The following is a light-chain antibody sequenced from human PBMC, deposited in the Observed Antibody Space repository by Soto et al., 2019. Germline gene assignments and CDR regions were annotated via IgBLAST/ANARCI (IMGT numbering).Light chain of an antibody. V-gene: IGKV3-15*01. J-gene: IGKJ2*01. CDR1: QSVSSN. CDR3: QQYNSWPQT. Sequence: EIVMTQSPATLSVSPGARATLSCRASQSVSSNLAWYQQKPGQAPRLLINGASTRATGIPARFSGSGSGTEFTLNISSLQSEDFAVYYCQQYNSWPQTFGQGTKLDIK. CDR2: GAS.